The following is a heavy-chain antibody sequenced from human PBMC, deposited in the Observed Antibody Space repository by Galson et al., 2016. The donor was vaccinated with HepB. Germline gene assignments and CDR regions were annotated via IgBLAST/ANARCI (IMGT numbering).Heavy chain of an antibody. J-gene: IGHJ6*02. Sequence: SLRLSCAASGFTFSNAWMSWVRQAPGKGLEWVGRIKSKTDGGTKDYAATGKGRFSIYRDDSKNTLYLQMNSRKTEDTAVYYCRCGMDVWGQGTTVTVSS. CDR2: IKSKTDGGTK. V-gene: IGHV3-15*01. CDR1: GFTFSNAW. CDR3: RCGMDV.